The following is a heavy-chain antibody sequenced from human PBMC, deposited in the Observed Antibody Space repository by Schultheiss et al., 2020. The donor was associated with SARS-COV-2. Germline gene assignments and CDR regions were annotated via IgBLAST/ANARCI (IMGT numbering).Heavy chain of an antibody. CDR3: ARGYNVWDY. D-gene: IGHD2-2*02. V-gene: IGHV3-74*01. J-gene: IGHJ4*02. Sequence: GGSLRLSCAASGITFSSDWMHWVRQAPGKGLVWVSRISSDGSRTNYADSVKGRFTISRDNAKNTLYLQMNSLRAEDTAVYYCARGYNVWDYWGQGVLVTVSS. CDR2: ISSDGSRT. CDR1: GITFSSDW.